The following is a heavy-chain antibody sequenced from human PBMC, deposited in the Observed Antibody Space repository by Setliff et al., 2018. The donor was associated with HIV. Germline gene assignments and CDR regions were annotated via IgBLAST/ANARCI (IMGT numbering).Heavy chain of an antibody. D-gene: IGHD2-2*01. CDR2: IQSKTDGGAT. CDR3: ATKPPAADFQH. CDR1: GFTFSNAW. Sequence: GGSLRLSCAASGFTFSNAWMSWVRQAPGKGLEWVGRIQSKTDGGATDYAAPVIGRFTISRDDSQNTLFLQMNSLILEDTAVYYCATKPPAADFQHWGQGTLVTVSS. J-gene: IGHJ1*01. V-gene: IGHV3-15*01.